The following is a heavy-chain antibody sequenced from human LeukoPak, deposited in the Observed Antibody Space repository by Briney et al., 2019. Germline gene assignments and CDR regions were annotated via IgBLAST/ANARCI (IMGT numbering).Heavy chain of an antibody. V-gene: IGHV5-51*01. D-gene: IGHD6-19*01. CDR3: ARHPSYTSGWPLDY. CDR1: GYSFTNYW. Sequence: GESLKISCKGPGYSFTNYWIGWVRQMPGKGLEWMGIIYLGDSDTRYSPSFQGQVTISADKSISTAYLQWSSLKASDTAIYYCARHPSYTSGWPLDYWGQRTLVTVSS. J-gene: IGHJ4*02. CDR2: IYLGDSDT.